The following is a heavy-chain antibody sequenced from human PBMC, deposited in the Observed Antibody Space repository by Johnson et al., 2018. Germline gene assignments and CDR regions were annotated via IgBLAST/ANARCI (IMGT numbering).Heavy chain of an antibody. D-gene: IGHD5-12*01. Sequence: QVQLQESGPGLVKPSQTLSLTCIVSGGFVSSDGYYWNWIRQPAGKGPEWLGRIYASGNTDYAPSLKRRVAISMDKSKNQFSLKLSPVTAVDTAGYYCARRRGYASGYYNAFGIWGQGTVVTVSS. J-gene: IGHJ3*02. CDR1: GGFVSSDGYY. CDR2: IYASGNT. CDR3: ARRRGYASGYYNAFGI. V-gene: IGHV4-61*02.